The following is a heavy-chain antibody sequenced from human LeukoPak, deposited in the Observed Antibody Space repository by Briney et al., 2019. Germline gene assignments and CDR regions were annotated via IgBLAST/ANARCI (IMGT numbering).Heavy chain of an antibody. CDR3: ARQKTYYYGSDAFDI. J-gene: IGHJ3*02. Sequence: GESLKISSKGSGYSFTSYWIGWVRQMPGKGLEWMGIIYPGDSDTRYSPSFQGQVTISADKSISTAYLQWSSLKASDTAMYYCARQKTYYYGSDAFDIWGQGTMVTVSS. CDR2: IYPGDSDT. CDR1: GYSFTSYW. D-gene: IGHD3-10*01. V-gene: IGHV5-51*01.